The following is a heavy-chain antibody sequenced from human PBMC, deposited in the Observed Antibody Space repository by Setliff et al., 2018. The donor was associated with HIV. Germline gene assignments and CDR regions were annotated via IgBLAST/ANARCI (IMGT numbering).Heavy chain of an antibody. J-gene: IGHJ4*02. Sequence: ASVKVSCKTSGYNFSPYRIHWVRQAPGQGLEWIGIIDPGSGAATYAQKLQGRITMTRDTSTTTVYMHLNSLTSDDSAVYFCARVRPAPGAALDYWGPGTLVTVSS. D-gene: IGHD6-13*01. CDR3: ARVRPAPGAALDY. CDR1: GYNFSPYR. V-gene: IGHV1-46*04. CDR2: IDPGSGAA.